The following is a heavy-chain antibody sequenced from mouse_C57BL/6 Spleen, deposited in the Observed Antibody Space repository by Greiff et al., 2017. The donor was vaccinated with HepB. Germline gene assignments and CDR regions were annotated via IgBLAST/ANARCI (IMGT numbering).Heavy chain of an antibody. Sequence: VQLQQSGPELVKPGASVKIPCKASGYTFTDYNMDWVKQSHGKSLEWIGDINPNNGGTIYNQKFKGKATLTVDKSSSTAYMELRSLTSEDTAVYYCARSNDGYYVYWYFDVWGTGTTVTVSS. D-gene: IGHD2-3*01. J-gene: IGHJ1*03. CDR1: GYTFTDYN. CDR2: INPNNGGT. CDR3: ARSNDGYYVYWYFDV. V-gene: IGHV1-18*01.